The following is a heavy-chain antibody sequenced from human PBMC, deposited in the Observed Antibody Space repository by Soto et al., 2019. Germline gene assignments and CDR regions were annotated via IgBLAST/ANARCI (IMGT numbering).Heavy chain of an antibody. V-gene: IGHV4-4*01. J-gene: IGHJ5*02. CDR1: GGTVASSHW. Sequence: TLSLTCGVSGGTVASSHWWSWVRQSPGGGLEWIGNVYHTGDTNLNPSLQSRVTISVDKSNNQFSLRLNSLTAADTAVYFCAREIVTAGGNNYFDPWGPGTLVTVSS. CDR2: VYHTGDT. CDR3: AREIVTAGGNNYFDP. D-gene: IGHD2-21*02.